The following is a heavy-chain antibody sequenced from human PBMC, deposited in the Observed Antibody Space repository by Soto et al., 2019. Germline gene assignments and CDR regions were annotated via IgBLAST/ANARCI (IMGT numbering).Heavy chain of an antibody. D-gene: IGHD4-4*01. CDR3: ARDKSATVTSYYYYYYGMDV. CDR2: INPSGGST. V-gene: IGHV1-46*01. CDR1: GYTFTSYF. Sequence: ASVKVSCKASGYTFTSYFMHWVRQAPGQGLEWMGIINPSGGSTSYAQKFQGRVTMTRDTSTSTVYMELSSLRSEDTAVYYCARDKSATVTSYYYYYYGMDVWGQGTTVTVSS. J-gene: IGHJ6*02.